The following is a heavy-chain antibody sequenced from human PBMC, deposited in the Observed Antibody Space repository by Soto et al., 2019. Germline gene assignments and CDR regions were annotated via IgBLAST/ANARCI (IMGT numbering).Heavy chain of an antibody. CDR1: GGSISSSY. J-gene: IGHJ4*02. Sequence: PSETLSLTCTVSGGSISSSYLSWIRQPPGKGLEWIGYIYYSGSTNYNPSLKSRVTISVDTSKNQFSLRLSSVTAADTAVYYCARRGDSSNYYIFDSWGQGTLVTVSS. D-gene: IGHD3-22*01. V-gene: IGHV4-59*08. CDR3: ARRGDSSNYYIFDS. CDR2: IYYSGST.